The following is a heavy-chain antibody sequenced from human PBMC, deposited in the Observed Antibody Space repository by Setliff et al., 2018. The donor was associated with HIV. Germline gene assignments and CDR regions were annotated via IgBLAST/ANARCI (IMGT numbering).Heavy chain of an antibody. Sequence: PGGSLRLSCAASGINFSNAWMSWVRQAPGKGLEWVGRIKSKSNGETTDSAAPVKGRFTISRDDSKNTLYLQMNSLRTEDTAVYFCTTSQEYYFGSGTPVDYWGQGTLVIVSS. CDR1: GINFSNAW. D-gene: IGHD3-10*01. CDR3: TTSQEYYFGSGTPVDY. V-gene: IGHV3-15*01. J-gene: IGHJ4*02. CDR2: IKSKSNGETT.